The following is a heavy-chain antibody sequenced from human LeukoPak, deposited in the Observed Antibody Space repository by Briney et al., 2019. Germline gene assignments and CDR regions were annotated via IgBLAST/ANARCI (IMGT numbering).Heavy chain of an antibody. J-gene: IGHJ4*02. CDR1: GYTFTSYY. V-gene: IGHV1-46*01. D-gene: IGHD3-22*01. Sequence: ASVKVSCKASGYTFTSYYMHWVRQAPGQGLEWMGIINPSGGSTSYAQKFQGRVTMTTDTSTSTAYMELRSLRSDDTAVYYCARWVPMIVAIDYWGQGTLVTVSS. CDR2: INPSGGST. CDR3: ARWVPMIVAIDY.